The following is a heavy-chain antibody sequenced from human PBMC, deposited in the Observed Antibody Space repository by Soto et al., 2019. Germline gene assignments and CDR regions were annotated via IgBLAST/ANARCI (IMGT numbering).Heavy chain of an antibody. Sequence: EVQLVESGGGLVKPGGSLRLSCAASGFTFSSYSMNWVRQAPGKGLEWVSSISSSSSYIYYADSVKGRFTISRDNAKNSLYLQMNSLRAEDTAVYYCARDPYCYDSSGYFGYWGQGTLVTVSS. J-gene: IGHJ4*02. D-gene: IGHD3-22*01. CDR2: ISSSSSYI. V-gene: IGHV3-21*01. CDR3: ARDPYCYDSSGYFGY. CDR1: GFTFSSYS.